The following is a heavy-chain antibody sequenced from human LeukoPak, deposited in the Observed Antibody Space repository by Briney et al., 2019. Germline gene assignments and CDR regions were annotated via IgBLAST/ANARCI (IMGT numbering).Heavy chain of an antibody. CDR3: ARDPGNYYGMDV. V-gene: IGHV3-11*06. Sequence: GGSLRLSCAASGFTFSDCYMSWIRQAPGKGLEWVSSISSSSSYIYYADSVKGRFTISRDNAKNSLYLQMNSLRAEDTAVYYCARDPGNYYGMDVWGQGTTVTVSS. CDR2: ISSSSSYI. J-gene: IGHJ6*02. CDR1: GFTFSDCY.